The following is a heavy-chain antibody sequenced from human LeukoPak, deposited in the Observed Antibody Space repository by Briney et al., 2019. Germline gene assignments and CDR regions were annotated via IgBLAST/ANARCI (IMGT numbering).Heavy chain of an antibody. CDR3: ARGRIGGPKAPFDY. CDR1: GGSISSYY. D-gene: IGHD3-16*01. Sequence: SETLSLTCTVSGGSISSYYWTWIRQPPGKGLEWIGHIHDSGSTTYNPSLKSRVTISVDTSKNQFSLKLSSVTAADTAVYYCARGRIGGPKAPFDYWGQGTLVTVSS. V-gene: IGHV4-59*01. J-gene: IGHJ4*02. CDR2: IHDSGST.